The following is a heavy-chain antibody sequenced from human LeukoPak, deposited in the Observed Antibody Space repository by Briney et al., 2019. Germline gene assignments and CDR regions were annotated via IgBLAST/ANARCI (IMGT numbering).Heavy chain of an antibody. CDR3: ARSGYDSSGYPFDY. J-gene: IGHJ4*02. CDR1: GFTFSSYG. D-gene: IGHD3-22*01. CDR2: ISYDGSNK. Sequence: PGRSLRLSCAASGFTFSSYGMHWVRQAPGKGLEWVAVISYDGSNKYYADSVKGRFTISRDNSKNTLYLQMNSLRAEDTAVYYCARSGYDSSGYPFDYWGQGTLVTVSS. V-gene: IGHV3-30*03.